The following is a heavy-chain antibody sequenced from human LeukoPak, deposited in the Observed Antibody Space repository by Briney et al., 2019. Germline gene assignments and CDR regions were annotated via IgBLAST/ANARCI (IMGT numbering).Heavy chain of an antibody. CDR1: GYTLTELS. CDR2: FDPEDGET. D-gene: IGHD3-22*01. J-gene: IGHJ5*02. V-gene: IGHV1-24*01. CDR3: ATELIDYYDSSGFGWFDP. Sequence: ASVKVSCKVSGYTLTELSMHWVRQAPGKGLEWMGGFDPEDGETIYAQKFQGRVTMTEDTSTDTAYMELSSLRSEDTAVYYCATELIDYYDSSGFGWFDPWGQGTLVTVS.